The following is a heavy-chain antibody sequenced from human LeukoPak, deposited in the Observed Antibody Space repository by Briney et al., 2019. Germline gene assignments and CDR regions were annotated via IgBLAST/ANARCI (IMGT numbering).Heavy chain of an antibody. CDR1: GGSISSSSYY. CDR2: IYYSGST. Sequence: PSETLSLTCTVSGGSISSSSYYWGWIRQPPGKGLEWIGSIYYSGSTYYNPSLKSRVTISVDTSKNQFFLKLSSVTAADTAVYYCARHVVVGAIVDYWGQGTLVTVSS. J-gene: IGHJ4*02. V-gene: IGHV4-39*01. D-gene: IGHD1-26*01. CDR3: ARHVVVGAIVDY.